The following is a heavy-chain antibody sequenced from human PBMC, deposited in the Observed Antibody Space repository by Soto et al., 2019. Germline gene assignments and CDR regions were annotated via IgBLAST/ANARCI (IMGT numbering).Heavy chain of an antibody. V-gene: IGHV4-34*01. CDR3: ANPVGDSNNV. Sequence: SETLSLTCAVYGGSFSGYYWSWIRQPPGKGLEWIGEINHSGSTYYNPSLKSRVTISLDTSKNQFSLKLNSVTVADTAVYYCANPVGDSNNVWGQGTTVTVSS. J-gene: IGHJ6*02. CDR1: GGSFSGYY. CDR2: INHSGST. D-gene: IGHD3-10*01.